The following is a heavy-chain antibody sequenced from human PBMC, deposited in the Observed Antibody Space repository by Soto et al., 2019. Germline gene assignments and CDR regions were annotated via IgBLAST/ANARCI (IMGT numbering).Heavy chain of an antibody. CDR2: IYWDDDK. CDR1: GFSLSTSGVG. D-gene: IGHD2-15*01. Sequence: SGPTLVNPTQTLTLTCSFSGFSLSTSGVGVGWIRQPPGKALKWLALIYWDDDKNYSPSLKSRLSITRDTSRNRVVLTMTNMAPVDTATYYCAHRLGCSDDSCYKTFDYWGQGALVTVSS. J-gene: IGHJ4*02. V-gene: IGHV2-5*02. CDR3: AHRLGCSDDSCYKTFDY.